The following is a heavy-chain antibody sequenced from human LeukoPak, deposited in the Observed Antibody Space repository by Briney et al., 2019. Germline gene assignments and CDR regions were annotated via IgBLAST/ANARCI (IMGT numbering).Heavy chain of an antibody. CDR2: IFSGGSP. J-gene: IGHJ4*02. Sequence: EPSETLSHTCTVSGGSISSKYWAWVRQPPGQGREWIGNIFSGGSPKYNPPLESRVTISMDTSRNRFSLRMISVTAADTAVYFCTRHVYGKGSDYWGQGTLVTVSS. CDR3: TRHVYGKGSDY. V-gene: IGHV4-4*09. D-gene: IGHD3-16*01. CDR1: GGSISSKY.